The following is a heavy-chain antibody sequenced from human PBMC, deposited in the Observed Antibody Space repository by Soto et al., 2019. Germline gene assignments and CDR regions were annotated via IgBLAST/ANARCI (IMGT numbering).Heavy chain of an antibody. CDR1: GGSISSGDYY. Sequence: SETLSLTCTVSGGSISSGDYYWSWIRQPPGKGLEWIGYIYYSGSTYYNPSLKSRVTISVDTSKNQFSLKLSSVTAADTAVYYCARVRFRYCSGGSCSRARYYQHWGQGTLVTVSS. CDR3: ARVRFRYCSGGSCSRARYYQH. CDR2: IYYSGST. D-gene: IGHD2-15*01. J-gene: IGHJ1*01. V-gene: IGHV4-30-4*01.